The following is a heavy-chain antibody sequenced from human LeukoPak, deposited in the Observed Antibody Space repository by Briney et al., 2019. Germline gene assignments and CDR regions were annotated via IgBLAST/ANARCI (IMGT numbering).Heavy chain of an antibody. CDR2: INHSGST. D-gene: IGHD6-19*01. J-gene: IGHJ4*02. Sequence: PSETLSLTCAVYGGSFSGYYWSWIRQPPGKGLEWIGEINHSGSTNYNPSLKSRVTMSVDTSKNQFSLKLSSVTAADTAVYYCAREYSSGWSRGFDYWGQGTLVTVSS. V-gene: IGHV4-34*01. CDR1: GGSFSGYY. CDR3: AREYSSGWSRGFDY.